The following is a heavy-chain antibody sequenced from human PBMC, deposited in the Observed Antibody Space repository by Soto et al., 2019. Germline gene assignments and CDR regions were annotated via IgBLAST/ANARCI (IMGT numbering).Heavy chain of an antibody. CDR2: IKSKTDGGTT. J-gene: IGHJ4*02. V-gene: IGHV3-15*01. D-gene: IGHD3-9*01. CDR1: GFTFSNAW. Sequence: GGSLRLSCAASGFTFSNAWMSWVRQAPGKGLEWVGRIKSKTDGGTTDYAAPVKGRFTISRDDSKNTLYLQMNSLKTEDTAVYYCTTVGHDDYDILTGYYRVFDYWGQGTLVTVSS. CDR3: TTVGHDDYDILTGYYRVFDY.